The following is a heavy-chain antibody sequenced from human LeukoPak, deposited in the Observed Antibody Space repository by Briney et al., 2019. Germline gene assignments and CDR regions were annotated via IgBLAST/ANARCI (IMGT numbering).Heavy chain of an antibody. Sequence: PSQTLSLTCTVSGGSISSGDYYWSWIRQPPGKGLEWIGYIYYSGSTYYNPSLKSRVTISVDTSKNQFSLKLSSVTAADTAVYYCARRLAHTVTTFYYYYYMDVWGKGTTVTVSS. D-gene: IGHD4-11*01. CDR2: IYYSGST. J-gene: IGHJ6*03. V-gene: IGHV4-30-4*01. CDR3: ARRLAHTVTTFYYYYYMDV. CDR1: GGSISSGDYY.